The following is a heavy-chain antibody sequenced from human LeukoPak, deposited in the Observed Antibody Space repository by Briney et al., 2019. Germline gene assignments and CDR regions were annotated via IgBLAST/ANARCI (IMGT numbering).Heavy chain of an antibody. V-gene: IGHV3-20*04. J-gene: IGHJ6*03. CDR3: ASLAGSHYYGSGSNVYYYYYMDV. CDR2: INWNGGST. Sequence: GSLRLSCAASGFTFDDYGMSWVRQAPGKGLEWVSGINWNGGSTGYADSVKGRFTISRDNAKTSLYLQMNSLRAEDTALYYCASLAGSHYYGSGSNVYYYYYMDVWGKGTTVTVSS. D-gene: IGHD3-10*01. CDR1: GFTFDDYG.